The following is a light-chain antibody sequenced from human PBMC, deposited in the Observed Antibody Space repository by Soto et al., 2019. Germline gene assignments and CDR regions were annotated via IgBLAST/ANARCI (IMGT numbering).Light chain of an antibody. CDR3: TSYTSSTTLDV. CDR1: FSDVGGYNY. V-gene: IGLV2-14*01. Sequence: QSVLTQPASVSGSPGQSITISCTGTFSDVGGYNYVSWYQQHPGKAPKLIIYEVSNRPSGVSNRFSGSKSGHTASLTISGLQSEDEADYFCTSYTSSTTLDVFGTGTKVTV. J-gene: IGLJ1*01. CDR2: EVS.